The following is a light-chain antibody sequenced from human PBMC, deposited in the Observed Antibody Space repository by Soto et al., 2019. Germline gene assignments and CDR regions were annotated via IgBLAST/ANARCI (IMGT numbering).Light chain of an antibody. Sequence: QSALTQPASVSGSPGPSITISCTGTSSDVGSYNLVSWYQQYPGKAPKLMIYEGSKRPSGVSNRFSGSKSGNTASLTISGLQAEDEAYYYCCSYAGSSTFAVFGGGTQLTVL. CDR2: EGS. V-gene: IGLV2-23*01. J-gene: IGLJ7*01. CDR3: CSYAGSSTFAV. CDR1: SSDVGSYNL.